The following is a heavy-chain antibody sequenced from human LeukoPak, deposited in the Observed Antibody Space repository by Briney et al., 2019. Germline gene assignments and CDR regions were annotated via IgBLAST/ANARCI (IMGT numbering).Heavy chain of an antibody. J-gene: IGHJ6*03. V-gene: IGHV1-18*01. CDR3: ARDRVGPEDYYYYYYMDV. Sequence: ASVKVSCKASGYTFTSYGISWVRQAPGQGLEWMGWISAYNGNTNYAQKLQGRVTMTTDTSTSTAYMELRSLRSDDTAVYYCARDRVGPEDYYYYYYMDVWGKGTTVTVSS. D-gene: IGHD3/OR15-3a*01. CDR2: ISAYNGNT. CDR1: GYTFTSYG.